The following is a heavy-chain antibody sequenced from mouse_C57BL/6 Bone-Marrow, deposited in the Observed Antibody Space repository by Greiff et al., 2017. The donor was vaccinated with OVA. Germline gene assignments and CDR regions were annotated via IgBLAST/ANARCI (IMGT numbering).Heavy chain of an antibody. CDR3: VRPLYSNYLFAY. CDR2: IRSKSNNYAT. CDR1: GFSFNTYA. V-gene: IGHV10-1*01. Sequence: EVMLVESGGGLVQPKGSLKLSCAASGFSFNTYAMNWVRQAPGKGLEWVARIRSKSNNYATYYADSVKDRFTISRDDSESMLYLQKNNLKSEDTAMYYCVRPLYSNYLFAYWGQGTLVTVSA. D-gene: IGHD2-5*01. J-gene: IGHJ3*01.